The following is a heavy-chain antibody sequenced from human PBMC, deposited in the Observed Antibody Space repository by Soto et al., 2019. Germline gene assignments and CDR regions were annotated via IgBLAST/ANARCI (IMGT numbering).Heavy chain of an antibody. CDR2: INPSGGST. CDR3: ARGWQLVSEKVTPNDY. V-gene: IGHV1-46*01. CDR1: GYTXTSYY. Sequence: GXSXKVSFKASGYTXTSYYMHLVRQAPGQGLEWMGIINPSGGSTSYAQKFKGRVTMTRETSTSTVYMELSSLRAEETAVYYCARGWQLVSEKVTPNDYWGQGTLGTVSS. J-gene: IGHJ4*02. D-gene: IGHD6-13*01.